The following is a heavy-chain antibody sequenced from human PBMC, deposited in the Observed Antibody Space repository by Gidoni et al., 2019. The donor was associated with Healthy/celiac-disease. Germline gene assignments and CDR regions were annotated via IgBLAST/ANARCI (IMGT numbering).Heavy chain of an antibody. Sequence: EVQLVQSGAEVKKPGESLRISCKGSGSSFTSYWISWVRQMPGKGLEWMGRIDPSDSYTNYSPSFQGHVTISADKSISTAYLQWSSLKASDTAMYYCARGYYGSGSYSGDAFDIWGQGTMVTVSS. CDR2: IDPSDSYT. CDR1: GSSFTSYW. J-gene: IGHJ3*02. D-gene: IGHD3-10*01. V-gene: IGHV5-10-1*03. CDR3: ARGYYGSGSYSGDAFDI.